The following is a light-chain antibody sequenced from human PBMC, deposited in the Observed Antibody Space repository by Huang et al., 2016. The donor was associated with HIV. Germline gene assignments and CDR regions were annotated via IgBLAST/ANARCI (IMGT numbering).Light chain of an antibody. CDR2: DAS. CDR1: QSVSSS. J-gene: IGKJ4*01. Sequence: EIVMTQSPATLSVSPGERATLSCRASQSVSSSLAWYQQKPGQAPRLLIYDASNRATGIPARFSGSGSGTDFTLTISSLEPEDFAVYYCQQRSNLGTFGGGTKVEIK. CDR3: QQRSNLGT. V-gene: IGKV3-11*01.